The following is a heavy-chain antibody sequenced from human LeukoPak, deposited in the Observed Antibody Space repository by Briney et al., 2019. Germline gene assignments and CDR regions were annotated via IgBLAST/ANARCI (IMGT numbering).Heavy chain of an antibody. CDR1: GDSINSLDL. Sequence: PSGTLSLTCTVSGDSINSLDLWSWVRQPPGKGLEWIGEMYLSGTTHSNPSVKSRVTISIDKSKNQFFLNLSSVTAADTAVYYCARGPRLQWLTGAPDYWGQGTLVTVSS. V-gene: IGHV4-4*02. J-gene: IGHJ4*02. CDR3: ARGPRLQWLTGAPDY. D-gene: IGHD6-19*01. CDR2: MYLSGTT.